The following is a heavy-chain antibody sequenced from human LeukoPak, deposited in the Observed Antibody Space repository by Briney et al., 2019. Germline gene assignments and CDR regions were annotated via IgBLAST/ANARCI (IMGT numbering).Heavy chain of an antibody. CDR2: IYYSGST. J-gene: IGHJ5*02. Sequence: PSETLSLTCTVSGGSISSYYWSWIRQPPGKGLEWIGYIYYSGSTNHNPSLKSRVTISVDTSKNQFSLKLSSVTAADTAVYYCARVAAAGGYNWFDPWGQGTLVTVSS. CDR3: ARVAAAGGYNWFDP. CDR1: GGSISSYY. V-gene: IGHV4-59*01. D-gene: IGHD6-13*01.